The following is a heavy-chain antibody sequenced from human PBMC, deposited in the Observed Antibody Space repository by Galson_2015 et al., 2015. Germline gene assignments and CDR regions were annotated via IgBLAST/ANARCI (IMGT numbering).Heavy chain of an antibody. Sequence: CAISGDSDSSNSATWNWIRQSPSRGLEWLGRTFYRSKWYNDYAVSVKSRMTVNPDTSKNQFSLQLNSVTPDDTAIYYCARRAYGSGSPWVWGQGTLVTVSS. CDR1: GDSDSSNSAT. V-gene: IGHV6-1*01. CDR3: ARRAYGSGSPWV. CDR2: TFYRSKWYN. J-gene: IGHJ4*02. D-gene: IGHD3-10*01.